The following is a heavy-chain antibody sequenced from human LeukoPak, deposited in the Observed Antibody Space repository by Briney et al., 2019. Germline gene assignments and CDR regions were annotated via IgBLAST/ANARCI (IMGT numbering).Heavy chain of an antibody. CDR3: AKDLDSYGYIGYYFDY. V-gene: IGHV3-23*01. CDR1: GFTFSTYG. D-gene: IGHD5-18*01. J-gene: IGHJ4*02. Sequence: GGSLRLSCAASGFTFSTYGMSWVRQAPGKGLEWVSAITGSGGSTYYADSVKGRFTISRDNSKNTLYLQMNSLRAEDTAVYYCAKDLDSYGYIGYYFDYWGQGILVIVSS. CDR2: ITGSGGST.